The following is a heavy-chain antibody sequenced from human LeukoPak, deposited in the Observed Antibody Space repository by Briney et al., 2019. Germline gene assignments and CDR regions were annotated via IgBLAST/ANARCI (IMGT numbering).Heavy chain of an antibody. CDR1: GFTFSSYG. J-gene: IGHJ4*02. V-gene: IGHV3-23*01. CDR2: ISGSGGTT. CDR3: TKEVDVLTSNRRIFFDD. D-gene: IGHD3-9*01. Sequence: PGWTLRLSCAASGFTFSSYGMTWVRQVAGRGLEWVSSISGSGGTTHYADSVNGRFIISKDDSHSKLHLQISSLPAEATALYFCTKEVDVLTSNRRIFFDDWGQGILVTVSS.